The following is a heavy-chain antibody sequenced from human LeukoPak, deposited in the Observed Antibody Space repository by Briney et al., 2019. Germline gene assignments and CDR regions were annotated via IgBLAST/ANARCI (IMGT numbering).Heavy chain of an antibody. D-gene: IGHD3-3*02. V-gene: IGHV4-39*07. CDR1: GGSVTSSSDS. J-gene: IGHJ1*01. CDR3: ASLAFTKGPIQH. CDR2: ISYSGNP. Sequence: PSETLSLTCTVSGGSVTSSSDSWGWIRQPPGKGLEWIGTISYSGNPYYSPSLKSRVTLLLDTSGNQFSLKLSSVTAADTAVYYCASLAFTKGPIQHWGQGTLVTVSS.